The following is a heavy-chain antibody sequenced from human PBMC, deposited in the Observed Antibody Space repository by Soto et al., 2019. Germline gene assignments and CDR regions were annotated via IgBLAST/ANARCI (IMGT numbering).Heavy chain of an antibody. CDR3: AGSSTVTTLYFDY. D-gene: IGHD4-17*01. CDR1: GFTVSSNY. J-gene: IGHJ4*02. V-gene: IGHV3-66*01. Sequence: GGSLRLSCAASGFTVSSNYMSWVRQAPGKGLEWVSVIYSAGSTYYADSVKGRFSISRDNSKNTLYLQMNSLRAEDTAVYYCAGSSTVTTLYFDYWGQGTLVTVSS. CDR2: IYSAGST.